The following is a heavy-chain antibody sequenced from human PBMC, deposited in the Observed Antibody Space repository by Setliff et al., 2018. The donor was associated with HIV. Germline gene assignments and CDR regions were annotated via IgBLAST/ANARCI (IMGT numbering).Heavy chain of an antibody. D-gene: IGHD6-13*01. CDR1: GYTVTSYG. CDR2: NSAYNGNT. Sequence: ASVKVSCKASGYTVTSYGISWVRQAHGQGLEWMGWNSAYNGNTNYAQKLQGRVTMTTDTSTSTAYMELRSLRSDDTAVYYCARGGYSIIWYGDYFEYWGHGTLVTVSS. CDR3: ARGGYSIIWYGDYFEY. J-gene: IGHJ4*01. V-gene: IGHV1-18*01.